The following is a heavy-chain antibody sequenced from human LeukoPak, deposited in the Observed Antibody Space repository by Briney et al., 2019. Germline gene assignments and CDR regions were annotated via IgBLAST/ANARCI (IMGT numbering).Heavy chain of an antibody. CDR3: AKDWSGYFFDY. CDR2: ISSSGSTI. V-gene: IGHV3-11*04. D-gene: IGHD3-3*01. Sequence: GGSLRLSCAASGFTFSDYYMSWIRQAPGKGLEWVSYISSSGSTIYYADSVKGRFTISRDNSKNTLYLQMNSLRAEDTAVYYCAKDWSGYFFDYWGQGTLVTVSS. J-gene: IGHJ4*02. CDR1: GFTFSDYY.